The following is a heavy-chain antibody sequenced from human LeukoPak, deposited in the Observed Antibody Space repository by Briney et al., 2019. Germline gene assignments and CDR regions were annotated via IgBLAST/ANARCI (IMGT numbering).Heavy chain of an antibody. V-gene: IGHV4-59*12. D-gene: IGHD1-26*01. CDR2: SYYSGST. CDR1: GVSISSYY. J-gene: IGHJ5*02. Sequence: SETLSLTCTVSGVSISSYYWSWIRQPPGKGLEWIGYSYYSGSTNYNPSLKSRVTMSVDTSKNQFSLKLSSVTAADTAVYYCARDIVEWLTIVETQNWFDPWGQGTLVTVSS. CDR3: ARDIVEWLTIVETQNWFDP.